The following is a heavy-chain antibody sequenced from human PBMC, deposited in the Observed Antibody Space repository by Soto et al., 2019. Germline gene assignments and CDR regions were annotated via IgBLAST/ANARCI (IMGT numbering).Heavy chain of an antibody. J-gene: IGHJ6*02. CDR3: ARGGRGGSGSPAIYYYYGLDF. CDR1: GVTFSSYA. D-gene: IGHD2-15*01. V-gene: IGHV3-23*01. CDR2: VSAGGDMT. Sequence: DVQLLESGGHLVQPGGSLRLSCAASGVTFSSYAMSWVRQAPWKGLEWVSSVSAGGDMTYYSDSVKGRFTISRDNSNLVLFVQLNSMRLEDTALYYCARGGRGGSGSPAIYYYYGLDFWGQGTTGTVS.